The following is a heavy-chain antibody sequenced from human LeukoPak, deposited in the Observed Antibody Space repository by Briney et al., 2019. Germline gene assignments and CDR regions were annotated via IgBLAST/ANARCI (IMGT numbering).Heavy chain of an antibody. CDR1: DGSISSYY. J-gene: IGHJ4*02. D-gene: IGHD1-26*01. V-gene: IGHV4-4*09. CDR2: IHSSGST. Sequence: SETLSLTCTVSDGSISSYYWSWIRQPPGKRLEWIGYIHSSGSTHYNPSLRSRVVTSLDTSKNQFSLKLSSVTAADTAVYYCARLGSYSDCWGQGTLVTVSS. CDR3: ARLGSYSDC.